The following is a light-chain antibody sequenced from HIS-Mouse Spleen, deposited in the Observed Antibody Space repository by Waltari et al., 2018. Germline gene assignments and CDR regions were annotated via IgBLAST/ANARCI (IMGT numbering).Light chain of an antibody. V-gene: IGKV1-27*01. Sequence: DIQMTQTPSSLSASVGDRVTFNFRASPGISNYLAWYHQKPGKVPKLLIYAASTLQSGVPSRFSGSGSGTDFTLTISSLQPEDVATYYCQKYNSAPLTFGGGTKVEIK. CDR3: QKYNSAPLT. CDR1: PGISNY. J-gene: IGKJ4*01. CDR2: AAS.